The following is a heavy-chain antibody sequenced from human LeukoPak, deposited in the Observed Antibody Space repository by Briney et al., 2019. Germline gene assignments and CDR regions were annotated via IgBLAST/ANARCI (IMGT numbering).Heavy chain of an antibody. J-gene: IGHJ4*02. CDR3: AKGGYKTPFDY. CDR1: GFMFSNYW. D-gene: IGHD5-18*01. V-gene: IGHV3-23*01. Sequence: GGSLRLSCVGSGFMFSNYWMSWVRQAPGKGLEWVSDISGSGISTYYADSVKGRFTISRDNSKNTLYLQMNSLRAEDTAVYYCAKGGYKTPFDYWGQGTLVTVSS. CDR2: ISGSGIST.